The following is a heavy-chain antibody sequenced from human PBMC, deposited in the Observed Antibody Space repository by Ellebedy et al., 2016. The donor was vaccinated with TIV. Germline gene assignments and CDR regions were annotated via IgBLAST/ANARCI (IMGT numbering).Heavy chain of an antibody. J-gene: IGHJ4*02. CDR3: ARLIVGYDSSGYYLDY. V-gene: IGHV4-59*08. CDR1: GGSISSYY. Sequence: MPSETLSLTCTVSGGSISSYYWSWIRQPPGKGLEWIGYIYYSWSTNYNPSLKSRVTISVETSKNQFSLKLSLVTAADTAVYYCARLIVGYDSSGYYLDYWGQGTLVTVSS. D-gene: IGHD3-22*01. CDR2: IYYSWST.